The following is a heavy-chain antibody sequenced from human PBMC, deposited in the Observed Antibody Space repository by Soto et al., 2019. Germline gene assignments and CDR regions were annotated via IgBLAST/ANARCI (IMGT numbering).Heavy chain of an antibody. CDR3: VRSRQMESGNDYGLDV. J-gene: IGHJ6*02. CDR1: GVSLNTADTW. V-gene: IGHV4-30-4*01. Sequence: QVQLQESGSGLVKPSQSLSLTCTVSGVSLNTADTWWSWIRQSPGKVLEFIGYYHSGGSTYYDASFRSRVIISADTSISQFSLKLSSVTVADTAVYFCVRSRQMESGNDYGLDVWGQGTTVTVSS. D-gene: IGHD1-1*01. CDR2: YHSGGST.